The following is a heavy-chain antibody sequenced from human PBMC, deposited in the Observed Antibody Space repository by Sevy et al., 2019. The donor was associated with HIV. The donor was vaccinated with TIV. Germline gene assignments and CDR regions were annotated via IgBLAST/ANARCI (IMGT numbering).Heavy chain of an antibody. CDR1: GYTFTSYA. Sequence: ASVKVSCKASGYTFTSYAMNWVRQAPGQGLEWMGWINTNTGNPTYAQGFTVRFFFSLDTSVSTAYLQISSLKAEDTAVYYCAGAFGYDFWSGYSFPPFDYWGQGTLVTVSS. V-gene: IGHV7-4-1*02. CDR2: INTNTGNP. CDR3: AGAFGYDFWSGYSFPPFDY. D-gene: IGHD3-3*01. J-gene: IGHJ4*02.